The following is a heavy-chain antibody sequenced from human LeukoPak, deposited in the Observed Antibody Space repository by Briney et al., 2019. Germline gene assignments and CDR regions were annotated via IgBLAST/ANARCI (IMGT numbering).Heavy chain of an antibody. CDR1: GFIASSKY. V-gene: IGHV3-53*01. CDR3: ATGRRSGIAIDL. D-gene: IGHD2/OR15-2a*01. J-gene: IGHJ5*02. CDR2: IYGGGNT. Sequence: GGSLRLSCSFSGFIASSKYMAWVRQSPGKGLQWISFIYGGGNTLYADSVRDRFSISRDNSTYTLYLQMSSLRVEDTAVYYCATGRRSGIAIDLWPQGTLVTVSS.